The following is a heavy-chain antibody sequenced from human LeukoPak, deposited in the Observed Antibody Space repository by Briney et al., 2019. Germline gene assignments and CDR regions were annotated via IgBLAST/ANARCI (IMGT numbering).Heavy chain of an antibody. CDR1: VGSLSSYY. J-gene: IGHJ4*02. CDR3: ARGPAAGNDY. CDR2: IYTSGST. Sequence: PSETLSLTCTVSVGSLSSYYWCWIRHPPGKGLEWSGRIYTSGSTNYNPTLKSRVTMSVDTSKNQFSLKLSSVTAADTAVYYCARGPAAGNDYWGQGTLVTVSS. V-gene: IGHV4-4*07. D-gene: IGHD6-13*01.